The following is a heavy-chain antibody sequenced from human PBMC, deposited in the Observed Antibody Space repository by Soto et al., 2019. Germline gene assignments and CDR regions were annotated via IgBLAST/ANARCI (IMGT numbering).Heavy chain of an antibody. CDR2: INPSGGST. D-gene: IGHD3-10*01. CDR1: GYTFTSYY. Sequence: ASVKVSCKASGYTFTSYYMHWVRQAPGQGLEWMGIINPSGGSTTYAQKFQGRVTMTRDTSTTTVYMELSSLRSEDTAVYYCARDSRALLWFGELYPYGMVVWGQGTTVTVSS. J-gene: IGHJ6*02. CDR3: ARDSRALLWFGELYPYGMVV. V-gene: IGHV1-46*01.